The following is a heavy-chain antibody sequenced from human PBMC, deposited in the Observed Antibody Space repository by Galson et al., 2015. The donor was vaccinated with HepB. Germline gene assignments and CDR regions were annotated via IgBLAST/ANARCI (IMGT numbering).Heavy chain of an antibody. CDR2: ISYDGSNK. D-gene: IGHD1-26*01. J-gene: IGHJ4*02. Sequence: SLRLSCAASGFTFSSYGMHWVCQAPGKGLEWVAVISYDGSNKYYADSVKGRFTISRDNSKNTLYLQMNSLRAEDTAVYYCAKGWSGSYRKAYFDYWGQGTLVTVSS. CDR1: GFTFSSYG. CDR3: AKGWSGSYRKAYFDY. V-gene: IGHV3-30*18.